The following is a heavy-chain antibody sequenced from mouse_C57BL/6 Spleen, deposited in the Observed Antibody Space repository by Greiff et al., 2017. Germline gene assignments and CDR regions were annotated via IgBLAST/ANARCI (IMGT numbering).Heavy chain of an antibody. V-gene: IGHV1-64*01. CDR3: ARGGWDYDGVYFDY. Sequence: LQESGAELVKPGASVKLSCKASGYTFTSYWMHWVKQRPGQGLEWIGMIHPNSGSTNYNGQFKSKATMTIAKSSSTAYMQLSSLTSEDSAVYYCARGGWDYDGVYFDYWGQGTTLTVSS. CDR2: IHPNSGST. CDR1: GYTFTSYW. J-gene: IGHJ2*01. D-gene: IGHD2-4*01.